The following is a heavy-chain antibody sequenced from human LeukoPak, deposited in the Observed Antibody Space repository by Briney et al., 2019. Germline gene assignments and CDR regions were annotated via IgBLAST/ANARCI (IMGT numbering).Heavy chain of an antibody. Sequence: SETLSLTCAVYGGSFSGYYWSWIRQPPGKGLEWIGEIYYSGSTYYNPSLKSRVTISVDTSKNQFSLKLSSVTAADTAVYYCARGHCSGGSCRRYNWFDPWGQGTLVTVSS. CDR3: ARGHCSGGSCRRYNWFDP. CDR2: IYYSGST. V-gene: IGHV4-34*01. J-gene: IGHJ5*02. CDR1: GGSFSGYY. D-gene: IGHD2-15*01.